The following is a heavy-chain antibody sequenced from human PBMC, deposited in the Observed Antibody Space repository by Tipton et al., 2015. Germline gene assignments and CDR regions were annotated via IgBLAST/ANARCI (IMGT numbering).Heavy chain of an antibody. Sequence: TLSLTCTVSGGSISSYYWSWIRQPPGKGLEWIGYIYDSGSTNYNPTLKSRVSISVDTSKNQFSLKLSSVTAADTAVYYCARQGRRYCSGGSCLYDYYYGMDVWGQGASVTVSS. V-gene: IGHV4-59*01. CDR3: ARQGRRYCSGGSCLYDYYYGMDV. J-gene: IGHJ6*02. CDR1: GGSISSYY. CDR2: IYDSGST. D-gene: IGHD2-15*01.